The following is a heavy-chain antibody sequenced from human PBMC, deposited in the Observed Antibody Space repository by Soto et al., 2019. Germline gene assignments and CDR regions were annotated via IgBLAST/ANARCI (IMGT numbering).Heavy chain of an antibody. Sequence: PGGSLRLSCAASGFTVSSNYMSWVRQAPGKGLEWVSVIYSGGSTYYADSVKGRFTISRDNSKNTLYLQMNSLRAADTAVYYCARDLRAVDATDAFDIWGQGTMVTVSS. CDR2: IYSGGST. J-gene: IGHJ3*02. D-gene: IGHD6-19*01. CDR1: GFTVSSNY. CDR3: ARDLRAVDATDAFDI. V-gene: IGHV3-53*01.